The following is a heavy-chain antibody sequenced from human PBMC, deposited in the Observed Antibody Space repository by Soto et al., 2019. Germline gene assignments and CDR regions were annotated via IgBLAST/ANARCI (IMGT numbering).Heavy chain of an antibody. Sequence: GASVKVSCKASGYTFTSYAMHWVRQAPGQRLEWMGWINAGNGNTKYSQKFQGRATITRDTSASTAYMELSSLRSEDTAVYYCATPRSGYYAGGNDYWGQGTLVTVSS. J-gene: IGHJ4*02. CDR2: INAGNGNT. D-gene: IGHD3-3*01. CDR1: GYTFTSYA. V-gene: IGHV1-3*01. CDR3: ATPRSGYYAGGNDY.